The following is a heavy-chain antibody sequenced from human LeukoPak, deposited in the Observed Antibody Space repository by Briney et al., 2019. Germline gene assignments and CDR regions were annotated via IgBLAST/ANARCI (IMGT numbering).Heavy chain of an antibody. CDR3: ACLRGPSDY. J-gene: IGHJ4*02. Sequence: GGSLRLSCAASGFTFSSYAMSWVRQAPGKGLEWVSAISGSGGSTYYADSVKGRFTISRDNTKNSLYLQMDSLTADDTAVYFCACLRGPSDYWGQGTLVTVSS. V-gene: IGHV3-23*01. D-gene: IGHD4-17*01. CDR2: ISGSGGST. CDR1: GFTFSSYA.